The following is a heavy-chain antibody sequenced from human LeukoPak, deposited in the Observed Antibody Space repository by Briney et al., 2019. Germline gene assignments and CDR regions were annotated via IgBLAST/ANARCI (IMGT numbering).Heavy chain of an antibody. J-gene: IGHJ3*02. CDR3: ARDLSTMVILGAFDI. CDR2: IYYSGST. CDR1: GGSISSYY. V-gene: IGHV4-59*01. D-gene: IGHD3-10*01. Sequence: SETLSLTCTVSGGSISSYYWSWIRQPPGKGLEWIGYIYYSGSTNYNPSLKSRVTISVDTSKNQFSLKLSSVTAADTAVYYCARDLSTMVILGAFDIWGQGTMVTVSS.